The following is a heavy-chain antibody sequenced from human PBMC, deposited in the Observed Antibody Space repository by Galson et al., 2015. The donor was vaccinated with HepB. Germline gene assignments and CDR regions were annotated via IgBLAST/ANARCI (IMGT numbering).Heavy chain of an antibody. CDR2: IWYDGSNK. Sequence: SLRLSCAASGFTFSSYGMHWVRQAPGKGLEWVAVIWYDGSNKYYADSVKGRFTISRDNSKNTLYLQMNSLRAEDTAVYYCARERALRWSTPFDYWGQGTLVTVSS. CDR1: GFTFSSYG. V-gene: IGHV3-33*08. CDR3: ARERALRWSTPFDY. D-gene: IGHD4-23*01. J-gene: IGHJ4*02.